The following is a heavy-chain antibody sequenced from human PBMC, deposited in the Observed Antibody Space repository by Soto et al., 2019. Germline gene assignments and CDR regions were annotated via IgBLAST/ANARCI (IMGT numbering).Heavy chain of an antibody. D-gene: IGHD4-17*01. CDR3: ARETFGDSVAYFDP. J-gene: IGHJ5*02. V-gene: IGHV4-30-2*01. Sequence: QLQLQESGSRLVKSSETLSLTCAVSGDTISTGGYSWAWIRQPPGKALGWIGHTYHSGNPYYNPCPKSRVIISVDRSKHGFPLEPSSATAGAPAVYYCARETFGDSVAYFDPWGQGALFTVSS. CDR1: GDTISTGGYS. CDR2: TYHSGNP.